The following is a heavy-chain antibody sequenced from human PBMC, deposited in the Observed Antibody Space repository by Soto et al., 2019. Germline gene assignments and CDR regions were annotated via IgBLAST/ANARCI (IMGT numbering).Heavy chain of an antibody. CDR3: ARSRVRGGYYFDY. CDR2: INTGNGNT. V-gene: IGHV1-3*04. CDR1: GYTFTTYA. D-gene: IGHD3-16*01. J-gene: IGHJ4*02. Sequence: QVQVVQSGAEVKKPGASVKVSCKASGYTFTTYAIHWVRQAPGQSLEWMGWINTGNGNTYYSQKMQARVTITRDTSASTAYMELSRLRSGDTAVYYCARSRVRGGYYFDYWGQGALVTVSS.